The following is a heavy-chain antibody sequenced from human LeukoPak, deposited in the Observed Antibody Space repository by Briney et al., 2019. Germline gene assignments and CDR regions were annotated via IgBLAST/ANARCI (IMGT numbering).Heavy chain of an antibody. CDR2: INPNSGGT. CDR1: GSTFTGYY. Sequence: ASGKVSCKASGSTFTGYYMHWVRQAPGQGLEWMGRINPNSGGTNYAQKFQGRVTMTRDTSISTAYMALTRLRSDATAVYYCAREFDYSDSSGPGRDYWGQGTLVTVSS. CDR3: AREFDYSDSSGPGRDY. D-gene: IGHD3-22*01. V-gene: IGHV1-2*06. J-gene: IGHJ4*02.